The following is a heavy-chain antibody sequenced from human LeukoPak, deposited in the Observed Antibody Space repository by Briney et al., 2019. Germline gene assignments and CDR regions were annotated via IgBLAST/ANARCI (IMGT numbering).Heavy chain of an antibody. J-gene: IGHJ4*02. CDR2: IKSKTDGGTT. CDR1: GFTFSNAW. V-gene: IGHV3-15*01. CDR3: TTDRVWIRGYRSFVDY. Sequence: PGGPLRLSRAASGFTFSNAWMSWVRQAPGKGLEWVGRIKSKTDGGTTDYAAPVKGRFTISRDDSKNTLYLQMNSLKTEDTAVYYCTTDRVWIRGYRSFVDYWGQGTLVTVSS. D-gene: IGHD3-22*01.